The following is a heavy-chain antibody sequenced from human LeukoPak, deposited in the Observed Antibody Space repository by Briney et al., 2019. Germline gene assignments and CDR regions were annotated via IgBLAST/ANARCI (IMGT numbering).Heavy chain of an antibody. CDR2: IIPIFGTA. V-gene: IGHV1-69*13. J-gene: IGHJ4*02. CDR1: GGTFISYA. CDR3: AREDCDGYNSVYYFDY. Sequence: GASVKVSCKASGGTFISYAISWVRQAPGQGLEWMGGIIPIFGTANYAQKFQGRVTITADESTSTAYMELSSLRSEDTAVYYCAREDCDGYNSVYYFDYWGQGTLVTVSS. D-gene: IGHD5-24*01.